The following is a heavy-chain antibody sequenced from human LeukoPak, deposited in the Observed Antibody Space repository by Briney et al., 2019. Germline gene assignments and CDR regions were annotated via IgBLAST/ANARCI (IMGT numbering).Heavy chain of an antibody. Sequence: PGGSLRLSCAASGFTFSSYAMSWVRQAPGKGLEWVAAISGSGGRTYYADSVKGRFTISRDNSKNTLYLQMNSLRAEDTAVYYCAKDSAISSSWYHGWFDPWGQGTLVTVSS. J-gene: IGHJ5*02. CDR2: ISGSGGRT. CDR1: GFTFSSYA. CDR3: AKDSAISSSWYHGWFDP. D-gene: IGHD6-13*01. V-gene: IGHV3-23*01.